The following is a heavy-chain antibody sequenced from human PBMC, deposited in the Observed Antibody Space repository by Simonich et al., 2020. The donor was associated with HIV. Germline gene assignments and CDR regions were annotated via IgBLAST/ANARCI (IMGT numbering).Heavy chain of an antibody. CDR2: INHSGST. V-gene: IGHV4-34*01. J-gene: IGHJ4*02. D-gene: IGHD2-2*01. CDR1: GGSFSVYY. Sequence: QVQLQQWCAGLFKPSETLSLTCAVYGGSFSVYYWSWLRQPPRKGLEWIGKINHSGSTNYNPSLKSRVTISVDTSKNQFSRKLSSVTAADTAVYYCARGFYQRLYYFDYCGQGTLVTVSS. CDR3: ARGFYQRLYYFDY.